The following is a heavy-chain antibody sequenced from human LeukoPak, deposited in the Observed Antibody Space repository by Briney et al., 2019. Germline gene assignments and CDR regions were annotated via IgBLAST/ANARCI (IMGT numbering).Heavy chain of an antibody. Sequence: GGSLRLSCAAPGFTFSSYAMSWVRQAPGKGLEWVSAISGSGGSTYYADSVKGRFTISRDNSKNTLYLQMNSLRAEDTAVYYCAKVRAYYDFWSGHDAFDIWGQGTMVTVSS. D-gene: IGHD3-3*01. CDR2: ISGSGGST. CDR3: AKVRAYYDFWSGHDAFDI. V-gene: IGHV3-23*01. CDR1: GFTFSSYA. J-gene: IGHJ3*02.